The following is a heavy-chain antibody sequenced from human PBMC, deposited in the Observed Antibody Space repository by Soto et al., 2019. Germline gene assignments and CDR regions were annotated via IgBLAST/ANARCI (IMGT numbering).Heavy chain of an antibody. CDR2: INPSGGGT. Sequence: QVQLVQSGAEMKKPGASVKVSCKASGYTFSSYSIHWVRQAPGQGLEWMGIINPSGGGTTYAQKFQGRVTMTRDTSTSTVYMELSSLRSEYTTVYYCAREPARGYVDYWGQGTLVTVSS. CDR3: AREPARGYVDY. V-gene: IGHV1-46*03. CDR1: GYTFSSYS. J-gene: IGHJ4*02.